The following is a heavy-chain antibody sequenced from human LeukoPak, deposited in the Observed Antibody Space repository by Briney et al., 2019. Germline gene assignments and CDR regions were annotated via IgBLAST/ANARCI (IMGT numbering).Heavy chain of an antibody. J-gene: IGHJ4*02. D-gene: IGHD5-12*01. CDR3: ARGAGYSGYDRSGEFDY. CDR2: IIPIFGTA. CDR1: GGTFSSYA. Sequence: SVKVSCKASGGTFSSYAISWVRQAPGQGLEWMGGIIPIFGTANYAQKFQGRVTITADESTSTAYMELSSLRSEDTAVYYCARGAGYSGYDRSGEFDYWGQGTLATVSS. V-gene: IGHV1-69*01.